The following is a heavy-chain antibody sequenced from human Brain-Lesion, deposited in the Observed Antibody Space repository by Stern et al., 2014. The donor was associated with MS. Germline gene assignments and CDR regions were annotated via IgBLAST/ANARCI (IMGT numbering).Heavy chain of an antibody. D-gene: IGHD2-15*01. CDR2: IYYSGNN. CDR1: GGSVSSTSYA. CDR3: AGEEDIRYCSGGSCTGNWFDP. Sequence: QLVESGPGLVKPSETLSLTCTVAGGSVSSTSYAWAWIRQPPGKGLEWIGTIYYSGNNYYSPSLKSRLTLSLDKSKNQFSLQLGSGTAADTAVYYCAGEEDIRYCSGGSCTGNWFDPWGQGTLVTVSS. J-gene: IGHJ5*02. V-gene: IGHV4-39*01.